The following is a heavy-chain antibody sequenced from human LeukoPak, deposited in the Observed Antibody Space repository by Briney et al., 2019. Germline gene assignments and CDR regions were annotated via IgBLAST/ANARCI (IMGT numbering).Heavy chain of an antibody. Sequence: ASVKVSCKASGYTFTSYGISWVRQAPGQGLEWMGWISAYNGNTNYAQKLQGRVTMTTDTSTSTAYMELRSLRSDDTAVYYLARDSTSFKIFGVVTSDYWGQGTLVTVSS. V-gene: IGHV1-18*01. CDR1: GYTFTSYG. J-gene: IGHJ4*02. D-gene: IGHD3-3*01. CDR2: ISAYNGNT. CDR3: ARDSTSFKIFGVVTSDY.